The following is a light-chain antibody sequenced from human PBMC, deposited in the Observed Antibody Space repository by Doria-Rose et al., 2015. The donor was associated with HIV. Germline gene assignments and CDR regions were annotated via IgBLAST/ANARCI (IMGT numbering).Light chain of an antibody. CDR1: QSLLHTIGYNY. CDR2: LGS. CDR3: MQALQTPYI. Sequence: MTQSPLSLPVTPGQPASISCRSSQSLLHTIGYNYLDWYLQKPGQSPQLLIYLGSNRASGVPDRFNGSGSGTDFTLKISRVEAEDVGVYYCMQALQTPYIFGQGTKLEIK. J-gene: IGKJ2*01. V-gene: IGKV2-28*01.